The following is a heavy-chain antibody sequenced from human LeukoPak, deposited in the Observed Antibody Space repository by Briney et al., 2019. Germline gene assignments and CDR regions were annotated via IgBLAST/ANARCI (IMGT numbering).Heavy chain of an antibody. D-gene: IGHD3-10*01. CDR3: VRSLERFGTRDY. V-gene: IGHV3-7*01. Sequence: GGSLRLSCAGSEFIFGAYWMTWVRQAPGKGLEWVAHINQDGSEKYCMDSVKGRFAISRDNAKKSLFLQMNSLTAEDTALYYCVRSLERFGTRDYWGQGTLVTVSS. CDR2: INQDGSEK. CDR1: EFIFGAYW. J-gene: IGHJ4*02.